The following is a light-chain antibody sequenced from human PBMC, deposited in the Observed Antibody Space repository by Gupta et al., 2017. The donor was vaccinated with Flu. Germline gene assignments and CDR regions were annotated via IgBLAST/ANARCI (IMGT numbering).Light chain of an antibody. J-gene: IGLJ2*01. Sequence: QLVLPQSPSASASLGASVKLTCTLSSGHSSYAIAWHPQQPEKGPRYLMKLNSDGSHSKGDGIPDRFSGSSSGAAISLTISRLQAEEEADYYCQTGGTGSHVVFGGGTKLTVL. CDR1: SGHSSYA. CDR2: LNSDGSH. V-gene: IGLV4-69*01. CDR3: QTGGTGSHVV.